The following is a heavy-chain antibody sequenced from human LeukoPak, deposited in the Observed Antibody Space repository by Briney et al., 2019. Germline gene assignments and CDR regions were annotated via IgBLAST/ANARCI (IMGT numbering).Heavy chain of an antibody. V-gene: IGHV4-39*01. CDR1: GGSISSSNYY. J-gene: IGHJ4*02. CDR2: IYNSGST. D-gene: IGHD2-2*01. CDR3: ARAPEVVPAASPNYFDY. Sequence: SETLSLTCTVSGGSISSSNYYWGWIRQPPGKGLEWIGSIYNSGSTFYNPSLKSRVTISVDTSKNQFSLKLTSVTAADAAVYYCARAPEVVPAASPNYFDYWGQGTLVTVSS.